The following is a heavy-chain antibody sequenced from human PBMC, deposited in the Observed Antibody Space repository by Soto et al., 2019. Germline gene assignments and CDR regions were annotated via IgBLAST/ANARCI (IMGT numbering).Heavy chain of an antibody. CDR3: ARVGVAGVAAASNWFDP. V-gene: IGHV4-4*07. Sequence: KPSETLYLTCTVSGGSISSYYWSWIRQPAGKGLEWIGRIYTSGSTNYNPSLKSRVTMSVDTPKNQFSLKLSSVTAADTAVYYCARVGVAGVAAASNWFDPWGQGTLVTVSS. J-gene: IGHJ5*02. CDR1: GGSISSYY. CDR2: IYTSGST. D-gene: IGHD6-13*01.